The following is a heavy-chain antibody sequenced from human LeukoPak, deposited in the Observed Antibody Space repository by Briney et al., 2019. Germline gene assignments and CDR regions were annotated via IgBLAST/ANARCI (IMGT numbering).Heavy chain of an antibody. CDR2: IYCSGST. J-gene: IGHJ4*02. CDR1: GGSISSYY. V-gene: IGHV4-59*01. D-gene: IGHD3-10*01. Sequence: SETLSLTCTVSGGSISSYYRSWIRQPPGKGLEWIGYIYCSGSTNYNPSLKSRVTISVDTSKNQFSLKLSSVTAADTAVYYCARDRDPYSLSLSFGELFLDYWGLGTLVTVSS. CDR3: ARDRDPYSLSLSFGELFLDY.